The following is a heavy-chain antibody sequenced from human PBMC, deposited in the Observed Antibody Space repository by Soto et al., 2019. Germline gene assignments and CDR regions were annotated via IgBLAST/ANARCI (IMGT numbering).Heavy chain of an antibody. CDR1: GYSFTSYW. CDR2: IYPGDSDT. V-gene: IGHV5-51*01. D-gene: IGHD5-12*01. CDR3: ARHRVYSGYDPRGYAFDI. J-gene: IGHJ3*02. Sequence: GESLKISCKGSGYSFTSYWIGWVRQMPGKGLEWMGIIYPGDSDTRYSPSFQGQVTISADKSISTAYLQWSSLKASDTAMYYCARHRVYSGYDPRGYAFDIWGQGTMVTVSS.